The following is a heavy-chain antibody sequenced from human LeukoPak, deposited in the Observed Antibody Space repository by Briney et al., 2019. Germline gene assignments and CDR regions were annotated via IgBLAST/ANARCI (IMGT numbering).Heavy chain of an antibody. CDR3: AKGKRGYSYGATVEY. J-gene: IGHJ4*02. CDR1: GFTFSSYA. Sequence: GGSLRLSCAASGFTFSSYAMHWVRQAPGKGLEWVAVISYDGSNKYYADSVKGRFTISRDNSKNTVYLQMNSLRAEDTAVYYCAKGKRGYSYGATVEYWGQGTLVTVPS. D-gene: IGHD5-18*01. V-gene: IGHV3-30*04. CDR2: ISYDGSNK.